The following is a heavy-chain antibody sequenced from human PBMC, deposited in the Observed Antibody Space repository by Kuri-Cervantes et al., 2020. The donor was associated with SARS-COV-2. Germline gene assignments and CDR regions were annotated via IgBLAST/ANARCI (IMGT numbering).Heavy chain of an antibody. CDR3: ARDGDYASY. D-gene: IGHD4-17*01. J-gene: IGHJ4*02. V-gene: IGHV3-11*06. CDR1: GFTFSDYY. CDR2: ISSSSSYT. Sequence: GESLKISCAASGFTFSDYYMSWIRQAPGKGLEWVSYISSSSSYTNYADSVKGRFTISRDNSKNTLYLQMNSLRAEDTAVYYCARDGDYASYWGQGTLVTVSS.